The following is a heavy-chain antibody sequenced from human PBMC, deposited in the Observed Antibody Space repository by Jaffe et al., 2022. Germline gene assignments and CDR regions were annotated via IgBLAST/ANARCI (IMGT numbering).Heavy chain of an antibody. CDR3: ARGVDCSGGSCYYYYYMDV. Sequence: QVQLVQSGAEVKKPGASVKVSCKASGYTFTGYYMHWVRQAPGQGLEWMGRINPNSGGTNYAQKFQGRVTMTRDTSISTAYMELSRLRSDDTAVYYCARGVDCSGGSCYYYYYMDVWGKGTTVTVSS. D-gene: IGHD2-15*01. CDR1: GYTFTGYY. CDR2: INPNSGGT. V-gene: IGHV1-2*06. J-gene: IGHJ6*03.